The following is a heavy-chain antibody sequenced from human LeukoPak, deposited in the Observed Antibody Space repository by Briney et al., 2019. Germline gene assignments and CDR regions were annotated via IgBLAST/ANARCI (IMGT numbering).Heavy chain of an antibody. D-gene: IGHD2-2*01. J-gene: IGHJ6*02. Sequence: GGSLRLSCAASGFTFSDYYMSWIRQAPGKGLEWVSYISSSGSTIYYADSVKGRFTISRDNAKNSLYLQMNSLRAEDTAVYYCARALSVVVPAARYGMDVWGQGTTVTVSS. CDR2: ISSSGSTI. V-gene: IGHV3-11*01. CDR1: GFTFSDYY. CDR3: ARALSVVVPAARYGMDV.